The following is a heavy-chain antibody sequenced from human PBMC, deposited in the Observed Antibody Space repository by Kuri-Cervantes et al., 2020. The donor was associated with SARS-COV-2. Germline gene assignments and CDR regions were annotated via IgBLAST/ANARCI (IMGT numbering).Heavy chain of an antibody. CDR1: GFTFSSYE. CDR3: ARVDPPLIDSSGLTGIDY. CDR2: ISGSGSTI. Sequence: GGSLRLSCAASGFTFSSYEMNWVRQAPGKGLEWVSYISGSGSTIYYADSVKGRFTISRDNAKNSLYLQMNSLRAEDTAVYYCARVDPPLIDSSGLTGIDYWGQGTLVTVSS. J-gene: IGHJ4*02. D-gene: IGHD6-19*01. V-gene: IGHV3-48*03.